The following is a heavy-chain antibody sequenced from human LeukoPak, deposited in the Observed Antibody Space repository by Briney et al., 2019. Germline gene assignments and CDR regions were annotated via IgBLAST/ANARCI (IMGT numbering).Heavy chain of an antibody. CDR1: GFTFSSYA. CDR2: LDGSGTTT. CDR3: ARDAYDFWSGLNYYYYMDV. J-gene: IGHJ6*03. D-gene: IGHD3-3*01. V-gene: IGHV3-23*01. Sequence: GSLRLSCAASGFTFSSYAMSWVRQAPGKGLEWVSSLDGSGTTTYYADSVKGRFTISRDNSKNTLYLQMNSLRAEDTAVYYCARDAYDFWSGLNYYYYMDVWGKGTTVTVSS.